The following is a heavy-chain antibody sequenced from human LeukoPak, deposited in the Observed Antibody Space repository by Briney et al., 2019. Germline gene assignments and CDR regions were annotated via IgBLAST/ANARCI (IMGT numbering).Heavy chain of an antibody. D-gene: IGHD4-17*01. Sequence: KPGGSLRLSCAASGFTFSSYWMSWVRQAPGKGLEWVSSISSSSSYIYYADSVKGRFTISRDNAKNSLYLQMNSLRAEDTAVYYCARDVWYGDYALDYWGQGTLVTVSS. CDR2: ISSSSSYI. J-gene: IGHJ4*02. CDR1: GFTFSSYW. CDR3: ARDVWYGDYALDY. V-gene: IGHV3-21*01.